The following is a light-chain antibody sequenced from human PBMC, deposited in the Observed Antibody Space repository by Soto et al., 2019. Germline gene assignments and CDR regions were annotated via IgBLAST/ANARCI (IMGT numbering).Light chain of an antibody. V-gene: IGKV3-20*01. CDR1: QGVSSSY. CDR3: QQYGSSPYT. J-gene: IGKJ2*01. Sequence: EIVLTQSPGTLSLSPGEGATLSCRASQGVSSSYLAWYQQKPGQAPRHLIYGASSRATGIPDRFSGSGSGTDFTLTISRLQPEDFAVYYCQQYGSSPYTFGQGTKLEIK. CDR2: GAS.